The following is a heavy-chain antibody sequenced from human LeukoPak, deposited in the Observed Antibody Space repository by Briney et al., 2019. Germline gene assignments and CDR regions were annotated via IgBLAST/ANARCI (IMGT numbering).Heavy chain of an antibody. CDR2: ISWDGGST. Sequence: GGSLRLSCAASGFTFDDYTMHWVRQAPGKGLEWVSLISWDGGSTYYADSVKGRFTISRDNSKNSLYLQMNSLRTEDTALYYCAKDMGANYGGNLMDVWGKGTTVTVPS. CDR1: GFTFDDYT. CDR3: AKDMGANYGGNLMDV. D-gene: IGHD4-23*01. J-gene: IGHJ6*03. V-gene: IGHV3-43*01.